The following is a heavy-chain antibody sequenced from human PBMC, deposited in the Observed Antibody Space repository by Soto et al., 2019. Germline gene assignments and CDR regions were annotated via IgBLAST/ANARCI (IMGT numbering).Heavy chain of an antibody. CDR2: ISGSGDST. D-gene: IGHD3-22*01. J-gene: IGHJ4*02. V-gene: IGHV3-23*01. CDR3: AKGSSASRPYYFDY. CDR1: GFTFRTSA. Sequence: EVQVLESGGDLVQPGGSLRLSCAASGFTFRTSAMSWVRQTPGKGLEWVSAISGSGDSTYYADSVKGRFTISRDNSKNTMYLQMNSLRADDTAVYYCAKGSSASRPYYFDYWGPGTVVTVSS.